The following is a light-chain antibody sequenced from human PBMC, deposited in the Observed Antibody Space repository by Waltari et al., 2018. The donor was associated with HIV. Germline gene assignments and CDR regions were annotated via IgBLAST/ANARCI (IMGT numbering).Light chain of an antibody. CDR2: KDT. J-gene: IGLJ3*02. CDR3: QSADSSGTWV. CDR1: ALPKQY. V-gene: IGLV3-25*03. Sequence: SYELTQPPSVSVSPGQTAWITCYGDALPKQYAYWYHQKPGQAPVLVIYKDTERPSGIPERFSGSSSGTTVTLTISGVQAEDEADYYCQSADSSGTWVFGGGTKLTVL.